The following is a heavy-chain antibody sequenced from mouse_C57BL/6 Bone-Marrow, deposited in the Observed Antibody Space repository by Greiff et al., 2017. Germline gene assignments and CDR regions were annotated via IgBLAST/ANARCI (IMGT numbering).Heavy chain of an antibody. CDR1: GFTFTDYY. V-gene: IGHV7-3*01. J-gene: IGHJ3*01. CDR3: ASSLNWAWFAY. D-gene: IGHD4-1*01. Sequence: EVKLVESGGGLVQPGGSLSLSCAASGFTFTDYYMSWVRQPPGKALEWLGFIRNKANGYTTEYSASVKGRFTISRDNSQSILYLQMNALRAEDSATYYCASSLNWAWFAYWGQGTLVTVSA. CDR2: IRNKANGYTT.